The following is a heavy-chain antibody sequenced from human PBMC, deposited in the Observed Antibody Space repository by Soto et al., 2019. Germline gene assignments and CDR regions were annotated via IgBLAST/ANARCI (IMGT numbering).Heavy chain of an antibody. CDR1: GFTFRSYA. D-gene: IGHD1-1*01. V-gene: IGHV3-21*01. J-gene: IGHJ4*02. CDR2: SSNSGTFA. CDR3: ARSGDNFNVLDY. Sequence: GGSLRLSCAASGFTFRSYAMHWVRQAPGRGLEWISYSSNSGTFARYATSVKGRFSISRDNANNSLYLEMNSLRVEDTAVYYCARSGDNFNVLDYWGQGTPVTVSS.